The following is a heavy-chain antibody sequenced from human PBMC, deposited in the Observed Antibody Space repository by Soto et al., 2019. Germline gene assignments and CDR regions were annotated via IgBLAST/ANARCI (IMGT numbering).Heavy chain of an antibody. V-gene: IGHV3-30*18. J-gene: IGHJ4*02. CDR2: VSHDGRNT. CDR3: AKGGRQWLVTSDFNY. Sequence: SGGGVVQPGRSLRLSCAASGFTFSDYAMHWVRQAPGKGLEWVAVVSHDGRNTHYADSVKGRFTISRDSSKNTVSLEMTSLRAEDTAGYYWAKGGRQWLVTSDFNYWGQGALVTVSS. D-gene: IGHD6-19*01. CDR1: GFTFSDYA.